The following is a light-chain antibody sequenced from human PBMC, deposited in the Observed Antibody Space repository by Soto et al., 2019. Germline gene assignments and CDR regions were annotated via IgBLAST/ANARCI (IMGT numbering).Light chain of an antibody. CDR3: LQHYTSPLT. V-gene: IGKV4-1*01. J-gene: IGKJ4*02. CDR1: QSVLYSSNNKNY. Sequence: DMVMTQSPDSLAVSLGERATITCKSSQSVLYSSNNKNYLGWYQQKPGKAPKRLSYWASTWQCGVPARFSGSGSGTEFALTISSLQAEDVAIYFCLQHYTSPLTFGGGTKVDIK. CDR2: WAS.